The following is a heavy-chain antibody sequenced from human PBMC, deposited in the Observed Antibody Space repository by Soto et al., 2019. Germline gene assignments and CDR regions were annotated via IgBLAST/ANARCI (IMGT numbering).Heavy chain of an antibody. CDR2: IIPILGIA. CDR3: ASEGEGDWFDP. CDR1: GGTFSSYT. Sequence: QVQLVQSGAEVKKPGSSVKVSCKASGGTFSSYTISWVRQAPGQGLEWMGRIIPILGIANYAQKFQGRVTITANKSTSTAYMELSSLRSEDTAVYYCASEGEGDWFDPWGQGPLVTVSS. V-gene: IGHV1-69*02. J-gene: IGHJ5*02. D-gene: IGHD3-16*01.